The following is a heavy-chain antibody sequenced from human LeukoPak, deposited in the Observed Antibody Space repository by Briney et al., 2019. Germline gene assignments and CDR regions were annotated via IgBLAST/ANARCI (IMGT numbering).Heavy chain of an antibody. CDR3: AKHYCSGGSCYVRADAFDI. CDR1: GFTFSSYA. V-gene: IGHV3-23*01. Sequence: GGSLRLSCAASGFTFSSYAMSWVRQAPGKGLEWVSAISGSGGSTYYADSVKGRFTISRDNSKNTLYLQMNSLRAEDTAVYYCAKHYCSGGSCYVRADAFDIWGQGTMVTVSS. J-gene: IGHJ3*02. D-gene: IGHD2-15*01. CDR2: ISGSGGST.